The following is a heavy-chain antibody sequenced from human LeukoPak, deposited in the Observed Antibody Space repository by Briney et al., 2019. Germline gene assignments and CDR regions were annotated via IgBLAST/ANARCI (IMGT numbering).Heavy chain of an antibody. D-gene: IGHD3-10*01. CDR1: GFTFSSYA. CDR3: AKGQVTMVRGVTPDAFDI. J-gene: IGHJ3*02. V-gene: IGHV3-23*01. Sequence: GGSLRLSCAASGFTFSSYAMSWVRQAAGKGREWVSAISGIGCSTYYADSVKGRFNISRDNSKNTLYLKMNSLRAEDTAVYYCAKGQVTMVRGVTPDAFDIWGQGTMVTVSS. CDR2: ISGIGCST.